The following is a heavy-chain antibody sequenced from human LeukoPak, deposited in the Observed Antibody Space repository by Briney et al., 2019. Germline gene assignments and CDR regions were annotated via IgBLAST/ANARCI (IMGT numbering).Heavy chain of an antibody. J-gene: IGHJ4*02. CDR3: ASCYSGSGSYYKGSQSYFDY. CDR2: IYYSGST. CDR1: GGSISSYY. Sequence: SETLSLTCTVSGGSISSYYWSWIRQPPGKGLEWIGYIYYSGSTNYNPSLKSRVTISVDTSKNQFSLKLSSVTAADTAAYYCASCYSGSGSYYKGSQSYFDYWGQGTLVTVSS. V-gene: IGHV4-59*12. D-gene: IGHD3-10*01.